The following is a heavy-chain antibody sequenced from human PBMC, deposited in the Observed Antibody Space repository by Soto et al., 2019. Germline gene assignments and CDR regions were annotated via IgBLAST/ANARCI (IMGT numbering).Heavy chain of an antibody. V-gene: IGHV4-59*01. D-gene: IGHD6-6*01. Sequence: PSETLSLTCTVSGGSISSYYWSWIRQPPGKGLEWIGYIYYSGSTNYNPSLKSRVTISVDTSKNQFSLKLSSVTAADTAVYYCAIVGRSSSLTPFSGVLFDYWGQGTLVTVSS. CDR3: AIVGRSSSLTPFSGVLFDY. CDR2: IYYSGST. CDR1: GGSISSYY. J-gene: IGHJ4*02.